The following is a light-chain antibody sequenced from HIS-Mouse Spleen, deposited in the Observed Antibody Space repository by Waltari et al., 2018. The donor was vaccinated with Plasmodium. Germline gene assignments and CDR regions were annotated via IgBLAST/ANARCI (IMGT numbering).Light chain of an antibody. CDR3: NSRDSSGNHLGVV. V-gene: IGLV3-19*01. Sequence: SSELTQDPAVSVALGQTVRITCQGDRLRSYYASWYQPKPAQAPGLSIYGKNNRPSGIPDRFSGSSSGNTASLTITGAQAEDEADYYCNSRDSSGNHLGVVFGGGTKLTVL. CDR1: RLRSYY. CDR2: GKN. J-gene: IGLJ2*01.